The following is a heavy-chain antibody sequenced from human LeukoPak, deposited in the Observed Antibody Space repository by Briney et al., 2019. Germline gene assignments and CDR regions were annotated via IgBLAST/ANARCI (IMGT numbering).Heavy chain of an antibody. V-gene: IGHV3-74*01. Sequence: PGGSLRLSCAASGLTLSSYWMHWVRPAPGRGLVWVSRINSDGSSTIYADSVKGRFTISRDNAKTTPYLQMNSRRAEDTAVYYCASSCSSTSCYSRADYWGQGTLVTVSS. J-gene: IGHJ4*02. CDR3: ASSCSSTSCYSRADY. CDR2: INSDGSST. D-gene: IGHD2-2*01. CDR1: GLTLSSYW.